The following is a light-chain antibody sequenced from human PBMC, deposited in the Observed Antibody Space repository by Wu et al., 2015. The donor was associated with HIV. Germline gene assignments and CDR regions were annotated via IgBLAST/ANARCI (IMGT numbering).Light chain of an antibody. Sequence: DIQMTQSPSSLSASVGDRVTITCRASQSISSYLNWYQQKPGKAPKLLIYATSTLQNGVPSRFSGSGSGTDFILTINCLQSEDFAIYYCQQYYSYPTFGPGTKVNMK. V-gene: IGKV1-39*01. CDR2: ATS. CDR1: QSISSY. CDR3: QQYYSYPT. J-gene: IGKJ3*01.